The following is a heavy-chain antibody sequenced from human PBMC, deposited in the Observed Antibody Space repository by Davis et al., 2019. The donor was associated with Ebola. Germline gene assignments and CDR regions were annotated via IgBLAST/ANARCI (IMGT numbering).Heavy chain of an antibody. V-gene: IGHV1-69*13. CDR2: IIPIFGTA. J-gene: IGHJ5*02. D-gene: IGHD1-7*01. Sequence: SVKVSCKASGGTFSSYAISWVRQAPGQGLEWMGGIIPIFGTANYAQKFQGRVTITADESTSTAYMELSSLRSEDTAVYYCARRPGITGTTGFGWFDPWGQGTLVTVSS. CDR3: ARRPGITGTTGFGWFDP. CDR1: GGTFSSYA.